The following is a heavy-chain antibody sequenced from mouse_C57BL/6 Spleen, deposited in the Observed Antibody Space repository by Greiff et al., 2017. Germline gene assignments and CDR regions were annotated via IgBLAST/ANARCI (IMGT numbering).Heavy chain of an antibody. CDR2: ISTGSGST. J-gene: IGHJ4*01. CDR3: ARRDYDAMDY. Sequence: VQLQQPGAELVKPGASVTMSCTASGYTFTRYWITWVKPRPGQGLEWLGDISTGSGSTNYHEKFKSQATLTVDTSTSTAYLQLSNLTSEDSAVYYCARRDYDAMDYWGQGTSVTVSS. CDR1: GYTFTRYW. V-gene: IGHV1-55*01.